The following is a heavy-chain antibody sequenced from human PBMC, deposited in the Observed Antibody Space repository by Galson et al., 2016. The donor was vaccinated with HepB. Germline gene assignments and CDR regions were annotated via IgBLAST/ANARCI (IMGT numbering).Heavy chain of an antibody. V-gene: IGHV3-15*01. J-gene: IGHJ3*02. CDR3: ATMKLGYCSVTSCYGAFDI. D-gene: IGHD2-2*01. Sequence: SLRLSCAASGFTFTNAWMTWVRQAPGKGLEWVGRIQSNPDGGATDYAAPAKGRFTISRDDSENTLYLQMDSLKTEDTAVYYCATMKLGYCSVTSCYGAFDIWGQGTVVTVSS. CDR2: IQSNPDGGAT. CDR1: GFTFTNAW.